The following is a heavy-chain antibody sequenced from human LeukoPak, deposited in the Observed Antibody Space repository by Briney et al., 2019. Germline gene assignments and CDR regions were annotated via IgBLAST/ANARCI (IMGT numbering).Heavy chain of an antibody. CDR2: IYYSGST. CDR3: AIYTNWFDP. Sequence: LXLTCTVSGGSISSYYWSWIRQPPGKGLEWIGYIYYSGSTNYNPSLKSRVTISVDTSKNQFSLKLSSVTAADTAVYYCAIYTNWFDPWGQGTLVTV. V-gene: IGHV4-59*08. CDR1: GGSISSYY. J-gene: IGHJ5*02.